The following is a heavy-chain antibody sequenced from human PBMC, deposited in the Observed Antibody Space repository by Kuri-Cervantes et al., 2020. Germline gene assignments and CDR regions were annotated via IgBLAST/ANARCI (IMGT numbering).Heavy chain of an antibody. D-gene: IGHD3-10*01. CDR1: GFTFSSYS. J-gene: IGHJ5*02. V-gene: IGHV3-21*01. Sequence: GESLKISCAASGFTFSSYSMNWVRQAPGKGLGWVSSISSSSSYIYYADSVKGRFTISRDNAKNSLYLQMNSLRAEDTAVYYCARVRVQGVRKAGFDPWGQGTLVTVSS. CDR2: ISSSSSYI. CDR3: ARVRVQGVRKAGFDP.